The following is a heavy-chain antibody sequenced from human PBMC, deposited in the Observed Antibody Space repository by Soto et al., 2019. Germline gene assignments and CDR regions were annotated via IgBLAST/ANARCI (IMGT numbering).Heavy chain of an antibody. CDR2: INPNSGGT. CDR1: GYTFTGYY. J-gene: IGHJ6*02. CDR3: ARERILLWFGDDYGMDV. D-gene: IGHD3-10*01. V-gene: IGHV1-2*02. Sequence: QVQLVQSGAEVKKPGASVKVCCKASGYTFTGYYMHWVRQAPGQGLEWMGWINPNSGGTNYAQKFQGRVTMTSDTSISTADMEPSRLRSDDRAGYYCARERILLWFGDDYGMDVWGPGTTVTVSS.